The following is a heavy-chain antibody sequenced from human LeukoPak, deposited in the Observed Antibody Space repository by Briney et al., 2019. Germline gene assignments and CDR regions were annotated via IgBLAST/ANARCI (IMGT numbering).Heavy chain of an antibody. D-gene: IGHD3-22*01. CDR1: AYSFTNYW. J-gene: IGHJ5*02. Sequence: GGSLRLSCKGSAYSFTNYWISWVRQMPGKGLEWMGRIDPGDSQTNYRPSFQGHVTISADKSISTAYLQWSSLKASDTAMYYCARHSSVLNSFDPWGQGTLVTVSS. CDR3: ARHSSVLNSFDP. CDR2: IDPGDSQT. V-gene: IGHV5-10-1*01.